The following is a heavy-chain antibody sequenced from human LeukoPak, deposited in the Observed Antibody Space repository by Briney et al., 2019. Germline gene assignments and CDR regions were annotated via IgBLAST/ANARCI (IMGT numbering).Heavy chain of an antibody. CDR1: GFTVNSNL. Sequence: GGSLRLSCAASGFTVNSNLMSWVRQAPGKGLEWVSYITSSSSTTYYADSVKGRFIISRDNAKNSLYLQMNSLRDEDTAVYYCARDAGGSGYFDYWGQGTLVTVS. J-gene: IGHJ4*02. V-gene: IGHV3-48*02. CDR2: ITSSSSTT. D-gene: IGHD6-25*01. CDR3: ARDAGGSGYFDY.